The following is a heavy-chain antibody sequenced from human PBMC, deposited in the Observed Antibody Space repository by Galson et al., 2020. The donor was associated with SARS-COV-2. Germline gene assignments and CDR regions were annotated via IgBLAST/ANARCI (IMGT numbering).Heavy chain of an antibody. CDR2: INHSGST. D-gene: IGHD3-10*01. J-gene: IGHJ6*02. Sequence: SETLSLTCAVYGGSFSGYYWSWIRQPPGKGLEWIGEINHSGSTNYNPSLKSRVTISVDTSKNQFSLKLSSVTAADTAVYYCARWGITMVRGVISSYYYYYGMDVWGQGTTVTVSS. CDR3: ARWGITMVRGVISSYYYYYGMDV. CDR1: GGSFSGYY. V-gene: IGHV4-34*01.